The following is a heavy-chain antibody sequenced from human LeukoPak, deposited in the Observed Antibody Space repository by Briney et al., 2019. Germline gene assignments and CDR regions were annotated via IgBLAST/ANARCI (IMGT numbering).Heavy chain of an antibody. J-gene: IGHJ4*02. Sequence: EGSLRLSCAASGFTFSSYAMSWVRQAPGKGLEWVSTISGSGTNTYYADSVKGRFTISRDNSKNTLYLQMNSLRAEDTAVYYCAKGGQWLVYFDYWGQGTLVTVSS. V-gene: IGHV3-23*01. CDR3: AKGGQWLVYFDY. CDR2: ISGSGTNT. CDR1: GFTFSSYA. D-gene: IGHD6-19*01.